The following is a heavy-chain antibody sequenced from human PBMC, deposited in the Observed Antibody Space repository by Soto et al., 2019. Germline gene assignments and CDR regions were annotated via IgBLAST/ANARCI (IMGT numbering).Heavy chain of an antibody. CDR3: TTEKGY. J-gene: IGHJ4*02. CDR1: GFTVTNAW. Sequence: EVQLVESGGGLVQPGESLRLSCAASGFTVTNAWMNWVRQAPGKGLEWVGRIRSKTDGGTPDYAAPVKGRFTISRDDWKHTLYVQMSSLKTEHTAIYYCTTEKGYWGQGTLVTVSS. CDR2: IRSKTDGGTP. V-gene: IGHV3-15*07.